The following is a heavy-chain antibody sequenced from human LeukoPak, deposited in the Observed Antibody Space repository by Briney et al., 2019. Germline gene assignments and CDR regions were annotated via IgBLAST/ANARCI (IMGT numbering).Heavy chain of an antibody. D-gene: IGHD3-22*01. V-gene: IGHV3-30-3*01. Sequence: PGGSLRLSCAASGFTFSSFEMNWVRQAPGKGLEWVAVISYDGSNKYYADSVKGRFTISRDNSKNTLYLQMNSLRAEDTAVYYCARDMLRYYYDSSGPIDYWGQGTLVTVSS. J-gene: IGHJ4*02. CDR3: ARDMLRYYYDSSGPIDY. CDR1: GFTFSSFE. CDR2: ISYDGSNK.